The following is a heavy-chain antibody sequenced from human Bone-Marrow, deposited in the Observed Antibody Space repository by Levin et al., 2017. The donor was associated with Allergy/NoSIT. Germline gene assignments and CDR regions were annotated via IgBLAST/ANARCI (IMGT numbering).Heavy chain of an antibody. CDR1: GFTFSSYV. D-gene: IGHD6-19*01. V-gene: IGHV3-23*01. Sequence: RPGGSLRLSCTASGFTFSSYVMSWVRQAPGKGLEWVSGVTGSGTSTFYAESVKGRFTISRDNSKNTVYLQMNSLTAEDTALYYCAKDERVGGWYIPEGAFDVWGQGTMVTVSS. CDR3: AKDERVGGWYIPEGAFDV. J-gene: IGHJ3*01. CDR2: VTGSGTST.